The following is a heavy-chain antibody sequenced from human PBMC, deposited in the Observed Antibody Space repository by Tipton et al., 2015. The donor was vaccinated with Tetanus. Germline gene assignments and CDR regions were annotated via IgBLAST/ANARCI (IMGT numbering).Heavy chain of an antibody. Sequence: SLRLSCAASGFTVSSNYMSWVRQAPGKGLEWVAVILFDGSHKDYADSVKGRFTISRDNSRNTLYLQMNSLRAEDTAVYYCARDFRFSWDYWGQGILVTVSS. V-gene: IGHV3-33*08. CDR2: ILFDGSHK. CDR3: ARDFRFSWDY. CDR1: GFTVSSNY. J-gene: IGHJ4*02.